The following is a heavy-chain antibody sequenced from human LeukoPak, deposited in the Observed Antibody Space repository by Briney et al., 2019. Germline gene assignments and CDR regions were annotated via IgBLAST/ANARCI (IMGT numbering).Heavy chain of an antibody. Sequence: GGSLRVSCAASGFTFSTYAISWVRQAPGKGLEWVSAIRSSGDRSYYADSVKGRLTISRDNSKDTLYLQMNSLRAEDTAVYFCAREQSGSGGWYTVDYWGQGTLVTVSS. J-gene: IGHJ4*02. CDR2: IRSSGDRS. V-gene: IGHV3-23*01. D-gene: IGHD6-19*01. CDR3: AREQSGSGGWYTVDY. CDR1: GFTFSTYA.